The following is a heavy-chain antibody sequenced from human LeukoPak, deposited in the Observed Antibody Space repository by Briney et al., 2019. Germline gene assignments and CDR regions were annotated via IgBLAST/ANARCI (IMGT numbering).Heavy chain of an antibody. D-gene: IGHD2-15*01. CDR2: ISGSGGST. CDR1: GFTFSSYA. V-gene: IGHV3-23*01. Sequence: GGSLRLSCAASGFTFSSYAMSWVRQAPGKGLEWVSAISGSGGSTYYADSVKGRFTISRDNSKNTLYLQMNSLRAEDTAVYYCAKALRYCSGGSCYDPYYYYGMGVWGQGTTVTVSS. CDR3: AKALRYCSGGSCYDPYYYYGMGV. J-gene: IGHJ6*02.